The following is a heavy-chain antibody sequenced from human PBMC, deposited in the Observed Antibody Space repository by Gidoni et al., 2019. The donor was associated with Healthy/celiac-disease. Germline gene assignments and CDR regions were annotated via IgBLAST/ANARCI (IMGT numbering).Heavy chain of an antibody. Sequence: QVQLQQWGAGLLKPSETLSLTCAVYGGSFSGYYWSWIRQPPGKGLEWIGEINHSGSTNYNPSLKIRVTIAVDTSKNQFSLKLSSVTAADTAVYYCARGSGVVPAAMCDYWGQGTLVTVSS. CDR2: INHSGST. J-gene: IGHJ4*02. CDR3: ARGSGVVPAAMCDY. CDR1: GGSFSGYY. V-gene: IGHV4-34*01. D-gene: IGHD2-2*01.